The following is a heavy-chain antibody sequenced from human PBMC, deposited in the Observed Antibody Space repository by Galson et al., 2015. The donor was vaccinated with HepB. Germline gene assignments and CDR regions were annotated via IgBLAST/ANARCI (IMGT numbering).Heavy chain of an antibody. J-gene: IGHJ3*02. CDR3: ARASGSYRSGAFDI. Sequence: ETLSLTCAVYGGSFSGYYWSWIRQPPGKGLEWIGEINHSGSTNYNPSLKSRVTISVDTSKNQFSLKLSSVTAADTAVYYCARASGSYRSGAFDIWGQGTMVTVSS. V-gene: IGHV4-34*01. CDR2: INHSGST. D-gene: IGHD1-26*01. CDR1: GGSFSGYY.